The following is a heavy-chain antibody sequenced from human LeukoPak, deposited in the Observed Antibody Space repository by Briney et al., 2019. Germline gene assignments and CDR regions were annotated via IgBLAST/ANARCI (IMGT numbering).Heavy chain of an antibody. CDR1: GYTFTGYY. CDR2: ISAYNGNT. J-gene: IGHJ4*02. V-gene: IGHV1-18*04. CDR3: ARGSSNYDFWSGYFGR. Sequence: ASVKVSCKVSGYTFTGYYMHWVRQAPGQGLEWMGWISAYNGNTNYAQKFQGRVTITTDESTSTAYMELSSLRSEDTAVYYCARGSSNYDFWSGYFGRWGQGTLVTVSS. D-gene: IGHD3-3*01.